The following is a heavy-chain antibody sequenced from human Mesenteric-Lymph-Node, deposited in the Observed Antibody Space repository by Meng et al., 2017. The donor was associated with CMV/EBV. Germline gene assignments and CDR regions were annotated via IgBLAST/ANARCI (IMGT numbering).Heavy chain of an antibody. CDR3: ARGASGTYRTPPGY. V-gene: IGHV3-20*04. CDR2: INWNGGST. Sequence: GESLKISCAASGFTFDDYAMHWVRQAPGKGLEWVSGINWNGGSTGYADSVKGRFTISRDNAKNSLYLQMNSLRAEDTAVYYCARGASGTYRTPPGYWGQGTLVTVSS. CDR1: GFTFDDYA. J-gene: IGHJ4*02. D-gene: IGHD1-26*01.